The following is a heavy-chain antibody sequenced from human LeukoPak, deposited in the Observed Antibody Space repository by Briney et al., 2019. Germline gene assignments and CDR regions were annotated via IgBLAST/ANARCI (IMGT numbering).Heavy chain of an antibody. Sequence: GGSLRLSCAASGFTFRDYSMNWVRQAPGKGLEWVSSITSRSSYMYYGDSVKGRFTISRDNAKNSLYLQMNSLRAEDTAVYYCTRDPIAAAASGGDNWGQGTLVTVSS. V-gene: IGHV3-21*01. CDR2: ITSRSSYM. CDR1: GFTFRDYS. CDR3: TRDPIAAAASGGDN. J-gene: IGHJ4*02. D-gene: IGHD6-13*01.